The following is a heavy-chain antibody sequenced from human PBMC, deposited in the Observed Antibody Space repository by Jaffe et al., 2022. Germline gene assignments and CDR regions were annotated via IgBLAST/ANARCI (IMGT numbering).Heavy chain of an antibody. D-gene: IGHD3-22*01. CDR1: GYTFTDYY. J-gene: IGHJ3*02. CDR3: ATDYYYDSSGYPYAVGAFDI. CDR2: VDPEDGET. Sequence: EVQLVQSGAEVKKPGATVKISCKVSGYTFTDYYMHWVQQAPGKGLEWMGLVDPEDGETIYAEKFQGRVTITADTSTDTAYMELSSLRSEDTAVYYCATDYYYDSSGYPYAVGAFDIWGQGTMVTVSS. V-gene: IGHV1-69-2*01.